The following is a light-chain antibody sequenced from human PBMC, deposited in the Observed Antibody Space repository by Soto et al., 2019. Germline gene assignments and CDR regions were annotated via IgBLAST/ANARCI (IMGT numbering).Light chain of an antibody. CDR2: RAS. J-gene: IGKJ4*01. V-gene: IGKV1-9*01. CDR1: QGISTY. Sequence: DIQLTQSPSFVSASVGDRVTITCRASQGISTYLAWYQQKPGKAPKFLIYRASTLQSGGPSRFSGSGSGTEFTLTISSLQPEDFASYSCLQVFRYPLTFGGGTQVEIK. CDR3: LQVFRYPLT.